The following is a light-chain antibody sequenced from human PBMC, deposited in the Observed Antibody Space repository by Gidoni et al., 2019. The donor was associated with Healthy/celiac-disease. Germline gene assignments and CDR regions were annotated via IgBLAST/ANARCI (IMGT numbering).Light chain of an antibody. J-gene: IGKJ3*01. V-gene: IGKV2-28*01. CDR2: LGF. CDR3: MQALQTRIT. CDR1: QSLLHSNGYNY. Sequence: DIVMTQSPVYLPVTPGEPASISCRSSQSLLHSNGYNYWDWYLQKPGKSPQLLIYLGFNRASGVPDRFSGSGSGTDFTLKISRVEAEDVGVYYCMQALQTRITFGPGTKVDIK.